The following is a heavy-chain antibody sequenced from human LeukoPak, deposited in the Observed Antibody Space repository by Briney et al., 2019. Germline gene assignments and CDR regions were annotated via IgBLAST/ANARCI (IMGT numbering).Heavy chain of an antibody. CDR2: ISSSGSTI. D-gene: IGHD5-12*01. CDR1: GFTFSSYE. J-gene: IGHJ4*02. V-gene: IGHV3-48*03. Sequence: GGSLRLSCAASGFTFSSYEMNWVREAPGKGLEWGSYISSSGSTIYYADSVKGRFTISRDNAKNSLYLQMNSLRAEDTAVYYCARDLGYSGYDSYFDYWGQGTLVTVSS. CDR3: ARDLGYSGYDSYFDY.